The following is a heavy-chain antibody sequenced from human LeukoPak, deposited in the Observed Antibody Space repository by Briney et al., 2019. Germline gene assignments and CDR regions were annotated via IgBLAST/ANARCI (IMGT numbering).Heavy chain of an antibody. V-gene: IGHV3-11*05. CDR2: IAGSTIYT. CDR3: ARDGAAAGPDRADLDY. Sequence: GGSQRLSCAASGFTFSDYYISWTRQAPGKGLEWLSYIAGSTIYTNYADSVKGRFTISRDNAKNSVYLQMNSLRAEDTAVYYCARDGAAAGPDRADLDYWGQGTLVTVFS. D-gene: IGHD6-13*01. CDR1: GFTFSDYY. J-gene: IGHJ4*02.